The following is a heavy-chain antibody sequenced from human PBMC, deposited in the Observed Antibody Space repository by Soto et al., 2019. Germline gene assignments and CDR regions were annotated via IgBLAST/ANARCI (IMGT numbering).Heavy chain of an antibody. CDR2: IIPIFGTA. Sequence: SVKVSCKASGGTFSSYAISWVRQAPGRGLEWMGGIIPIFGTANYAQKFQGRVTITADESTSTAYMELSSLRSEDTAVYYCARARKVYSSRGYGMDVWGQGTTVTVSS. CDR3: ARARKVYSSRGYGMDV. CDR1: GGTFSSYA. V-gene: IGHV1-69*13. D-gene: IGHD6-13*01. J-gene: IGHJ6*02.